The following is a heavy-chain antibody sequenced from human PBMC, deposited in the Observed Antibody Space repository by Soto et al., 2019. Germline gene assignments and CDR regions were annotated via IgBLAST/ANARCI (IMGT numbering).Heavy chain of an antibody. Sequence: VKVSCTTTGYSFTNYYSEWVRQAPGQGLEWMALINPCGGKTTYSQNLQGIVTMPTDTSTSTVYMELSSLISQDTAIPYRASCLAVAYSPPLLWRHGTRVPVSS. V-gene: IGHV1-46*01. CDR2: INPCGGKT. CDR3: ASCLAVAYSPPLL. J-gene: IGHJ4*01. CDR1: GYSFTNYY. D-gene: IGHD2-21*01.